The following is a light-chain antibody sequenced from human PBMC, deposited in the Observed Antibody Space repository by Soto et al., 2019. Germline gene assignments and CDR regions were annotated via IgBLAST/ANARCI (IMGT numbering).Light chain of an antibody. CDR2: GAS. J-gene: IGKJ1*01. V-gene: IGKV3-15*01. Sequence: EIVMTQSPATLSVSPGERATLSCRASQRVSSNLAWYQQKPGQAPRLLIYGASTRATGIPARFSGSGSGTEVTLTISSLQSEDFAVYDCQQYNNWPRGTFGQGTKVEIK. CDR1: QRVSSN. CDR3: QQYNNWPRGT.